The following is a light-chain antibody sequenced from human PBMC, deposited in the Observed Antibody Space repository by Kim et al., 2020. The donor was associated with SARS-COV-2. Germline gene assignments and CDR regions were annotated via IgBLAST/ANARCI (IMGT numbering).Light chain of an antibody. Sequence: SPGERATLSCRAGQSVSSSYLAWYQQKPGQAPRLLIYGASSRATGIPDRFSGSGSGTDFTLTISRLEPEDFAVYYCQQYGSSLFTFGPGTKVDIK. J-gene: IGKJ3*01. CDR1: QSVSSSY. CDR3: QQYGSSLFT. V-gene: IGKV3-20*01. CDR2: GAS.